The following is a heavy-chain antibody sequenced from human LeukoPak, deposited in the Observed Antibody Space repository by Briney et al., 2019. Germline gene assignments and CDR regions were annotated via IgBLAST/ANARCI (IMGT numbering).Heavy chain of an antibody. V-gene: IGHV4-39*07. D-gene: IGHD6-13*01. J-gene: IGHJ5*02. CDR1: GGSISSSSYY. CDR2: VYYSGST. CDR3: ARVERYTSSGPTDP. Sequence: SETLSLTCTVSGGSISSSSYYWGWIRQPPGRVLDGFGSVYYSGSTYYNPSLKSRVTISVDTSKNQFSLKLSSVTAADTAVYYCARVERYTSSGPTDPWGQGTLVTVSS.